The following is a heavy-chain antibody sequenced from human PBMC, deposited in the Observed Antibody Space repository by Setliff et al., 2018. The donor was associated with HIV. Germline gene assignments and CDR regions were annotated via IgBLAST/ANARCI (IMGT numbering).Heavy chain of an antibody. CDR2: IWYDGSNK. CDR3: ARLGTARSFDI. J-gene: IGHJ4*01. D-gene: IGHD7-27*01. CDR1: GFTFSSYG. V-gene: IGHV3-33*01. Sequence: GGSLRLSCAASGFTFSSYGMHWVRQAPGKGLEWVAVIWYDGSNKYYADSVKGRFTISRDNSKNTLYLQMNSLRAEDTGVYYSARLGTARSFDIWGLGTLVTVS.